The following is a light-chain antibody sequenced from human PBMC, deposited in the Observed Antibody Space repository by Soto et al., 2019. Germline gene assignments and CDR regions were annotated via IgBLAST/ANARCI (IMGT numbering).Light chain of an antibody. Sequence: EIVLTQSPGTLSLSPGERATLSCRASQSVSSNYLAWYQQKPGQAPRIIIFGASGRATGIPDRFSGSGSGTDFTLTISRLEPEDFAVYYCQQYGSLSWTFGQGTKV. CDR3: QQYGSLSWT. J-gene: IGKJ1*01. CDR2: GAS. V-gene: IGKV3-20*01. CDR1: QSVSSNY.